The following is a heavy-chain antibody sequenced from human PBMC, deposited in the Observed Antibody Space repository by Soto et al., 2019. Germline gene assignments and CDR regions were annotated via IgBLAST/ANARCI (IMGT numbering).Heavy chain of an antibody. J-gene: IGHJ4*02. CDR2: VTGSGGST. V-gene: IGHV3-23*01. CDR1: GFTFRSYA. Sequence: EVQLLESGGGLVQPGGSLRLSCAASGFTFRSYAMSWVRQIPGKGLEWVSAVTGSGGSTFYADSVKGRFSISRDNSKSTLYLQMDSLRAEDTGLYYCAGDRGVDSRGWAPGYWGQGTLVTGSS. D-gene: IGHD6-19*01. CDR3: AGDRGVDSRGWAPGY.